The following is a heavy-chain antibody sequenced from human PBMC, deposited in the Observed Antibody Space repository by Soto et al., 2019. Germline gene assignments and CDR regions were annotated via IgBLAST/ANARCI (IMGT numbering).Heavy chain of an antibody. V-gene: IGHV1-2*04. CDR3: ARIAVADPYFDY. D-gene: IGHD6-19*01. CDR2: INPNSGGT. CDR1: GYTFTGYY. J-gene: IGHJ4*02. Sequence: GASVKVSCKASGYTFTGYYMPWVRQAPGQGLEWMGWINPNSGGTNYAQKFQGWVTMTRDTSISTAYMELSRLRSDDTAVYYCARIAVADPYFDYWGQGTLVTVSS.